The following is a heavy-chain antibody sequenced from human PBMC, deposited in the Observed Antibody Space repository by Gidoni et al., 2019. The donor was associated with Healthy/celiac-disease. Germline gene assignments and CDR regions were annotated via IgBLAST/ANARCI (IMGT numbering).Heavy chain of an antibody. CDR1: VGSFSGYY. D-gene: IGHD3-22*01. CDR2: INHSGST. V-gene: IGHV4-34*01. Sequence: QVQLQQWGAGLLKPSETLSLTCAVYVGSFSGYYWSWIRQPPGKGLEWIGEINHSGSTNYNPSLKSRVTISVDTSKNQCSLKLSSVTAADTAVYYCARVKGSGYYPFDYWGQGTLVTVSS. J-gene: IGHJ4*02. CDR3: ARVKGSGYYPFDY.